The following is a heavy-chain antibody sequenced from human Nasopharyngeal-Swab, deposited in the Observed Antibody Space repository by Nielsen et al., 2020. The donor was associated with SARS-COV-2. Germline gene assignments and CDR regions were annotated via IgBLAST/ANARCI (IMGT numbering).Heavy chain of an antibody. CDR2: IYPGDSDT. Sequence: VRQMPGKGLEWMGIIYPGDSDTRYSPAFPGEVTISADKSISTAYLQWSSLKASDTAMYYCARLPSTPLRSGAYYYYYDMDVWGQGTTVTVSS. J-gene: IGHJ6*02. CDR3: ARLPSTPLRSGAYYYYYDMDV. D-gene: IGHD3-3*01. V-gene: IGHV5-51*01.